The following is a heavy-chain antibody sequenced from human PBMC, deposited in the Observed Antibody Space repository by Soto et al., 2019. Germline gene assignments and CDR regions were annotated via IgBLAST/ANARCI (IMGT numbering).Heavy chain of an antibody. Sequence: QVQLVESGGGVVQPRRSLSISRVASGFTFSNFGMHWVRQAPGNGLEWVALTSFDGNKNYYADSVKGRFTLSRDNSKNTLYLQMNSLRAEDTALYFCAKDQKDYSGSGTYYVPYGMDVWGQGTTVTVSS. V-gene: IGHV3-30*18. CDR3: AKDQKDYSGSGTYYVPYGMDV. CDR1: GFTFSNFG. J-gene: IGHJ6*02. CDR2: TSFDGNKN. D-gene: IGHD3-10*01.